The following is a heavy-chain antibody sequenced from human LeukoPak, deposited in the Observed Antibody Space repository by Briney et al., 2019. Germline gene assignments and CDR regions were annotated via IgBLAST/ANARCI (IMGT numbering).Heavy chain of an antibody. Sequence: PGGSLRLSCAASGFTFSGYAMSWVRQAPGKGLEWVSAISGSGGSTYYADSVKGRFTISRDNSKNTLYLQMNSLRAEDTAVYYCAKDLQQLVQFDAFDIWGQGTMVTVSS. D-gene: IGHD6-13*01. CDR3: AKDLQQLVQFDAFDI. CDR1: GFTFSGYA. CDR2: ISGSGGST. J-gene: IGHJ3*02. V-gene: IGHV3-23*01.